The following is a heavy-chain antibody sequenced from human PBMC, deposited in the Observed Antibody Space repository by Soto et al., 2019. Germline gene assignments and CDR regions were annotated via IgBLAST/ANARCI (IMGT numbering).Heavy chain of an antibody. CDR2: VYYGGNT. Sequence: ETLSLTCTVSGGSLSTFFWSWIRQPPGKGLEWIGYVYYGGNTNYNPSLKSRVTISVDTSKNQFSLKLNSMTAADTAVYYCARQLYGSESFKWFDLWGQGSLVTAPQ. D-gene: IGHD3-10*01. V-gene: IGHV4-59*08. CDR1: GGSLSTFF. J-gene: IGHJ5*02. CDR3: ARQLYGSESFKWFDL.